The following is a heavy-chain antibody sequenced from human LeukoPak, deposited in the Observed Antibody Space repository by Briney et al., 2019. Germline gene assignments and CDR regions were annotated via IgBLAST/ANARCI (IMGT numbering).Heavy chain of an antibody. CDR1: GYTFAGYY. D-gene: IGHD2-15*01. CDR3: ARDRPLKFLGYCSGGSCYYNY. CDR2: INPNSGGT. Sequence: ASVKVSCKASGYTFAGYYMHWVRQAPGQGLEWMGWINPNSGGTNYAQKFQGRVTMTRDTSISTAYMELSRLRSDDTAVYYCARDRPLKFLGYCSGGSCYYNYWGQGTLVTVSS. V-gene: IGHV1-2*02. J-gene: IGHJ4*02.